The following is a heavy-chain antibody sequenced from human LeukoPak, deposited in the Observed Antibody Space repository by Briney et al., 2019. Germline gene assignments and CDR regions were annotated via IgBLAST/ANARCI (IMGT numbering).Heavy chain of an antibody. Sequence: PGGSLRLSCAASGFTFNNYAMTWVRQAPGKGLEWVSAISGSGGSTYYADSVKGRFTISRDNSKNTLYLQMNSLRAEDTAEYYCAKSEDYDSGRGEFYFDYWGQGALVTVSS. CDR2: ISGSGGST. D-gene: IGHD3-10*01. J-gene: IGHJ4*02. CDR1: GFTFNNYA. CDR3: AKSEDYDSGRGEFYFDY. V-gene: IGHV3-23*01.